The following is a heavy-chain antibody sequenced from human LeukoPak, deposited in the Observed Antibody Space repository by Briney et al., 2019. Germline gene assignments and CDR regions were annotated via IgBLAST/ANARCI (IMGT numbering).Heavy chain of an antibody. CDR1: EMSFSAYY. Sequence: SETLSLTCAVSEMSFSAYYWNWIRQFPGKGLEWIGEINYGGSTKYTPSLEGRGTILIDTSKNQFSLKLTSVTAADTAVYYSARDGYSNTYYYYMDVWGKGTTVTVSS. V-gene: IGHV4-34*01. CDR2: INYGGST. J-gene: IGHJ6*03. CDR3: ARDGYSNTYYYYMDV. D-gene: IGHD6-13*01.